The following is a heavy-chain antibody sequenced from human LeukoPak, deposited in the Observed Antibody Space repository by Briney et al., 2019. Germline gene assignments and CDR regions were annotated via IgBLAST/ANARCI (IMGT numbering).Heavy chain of an antibody. Sequence: GGSLRLSCAASGFTFSSYSMNWVRQAPGKGLEWVSYISSSSSTIYYEDSVKGRFTISRDNAKNSLYLQMNSLRDEDTAVYYCARDSYYYDSSGPYYYYYYMDVWGKGTTVTVSS. D-gene: IGHD3-22*01. V-gene: IGHV3-48*02. J-gene: IGHJ6*03. CDR1: GFTFSSYS. CDR3: ARDSYYYDSSGPYYYYYYMDV. CDR2: ISSSSSTI.